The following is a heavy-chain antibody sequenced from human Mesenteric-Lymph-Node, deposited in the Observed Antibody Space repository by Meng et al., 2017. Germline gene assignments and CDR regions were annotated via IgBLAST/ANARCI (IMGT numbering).Heavy chain of an antibody. J-gene: IGHJ6*02. D-gene: IGHD4-11*01. CDR1: GGSISSYY. V-gene: IGHV4-59*01. CDR3: ARDYSNYYYYYGMDA. Sequence: SETLSLTCTVSGGSISSYYWSWIRQPPGKGLEWMGYIYHSGSNNYNPSLKSRVTISVDTSKNQFSLKLSSVTAADTAVYYCARDYSNYYYYYGMDAWGQGNTVTVSS. CDR2: IYHSGSN.